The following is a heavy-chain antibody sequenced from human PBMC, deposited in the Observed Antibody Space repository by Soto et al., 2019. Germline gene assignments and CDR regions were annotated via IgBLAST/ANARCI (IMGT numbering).Heavy chain of an antibody. CDR3: ARDPSQDYYDSSGYYYPRYYHYGMDV. CDR1: GYTFTSYG. D-gene: IGHD3-22*01. CDR2: ISAYNGNT. V-gene: IGHV1-18*01. J-gene: IGHJ6*02. Sequence: SVEVSCKASGYTFTSYGISWVRQAPGQGLEWMGWISAYNGNTNYAQKLQGRVTMTRDTSTSTVYMELSSLRSEDTAVYYCARDPSQDYYDSSGYYYPRYYHYGMDVWGQGTTVTVSS.